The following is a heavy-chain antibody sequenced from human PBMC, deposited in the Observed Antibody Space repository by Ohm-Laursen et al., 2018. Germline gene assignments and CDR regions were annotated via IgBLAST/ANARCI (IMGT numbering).Heavy chain of an antibody. CDR2: IGTVGDT. J-gene: IGHJ3*02. V-gene: IGHV3-13*04. CDR1: GFTFSGYD. D-gene: IGHD2-2*01. Sequence: SLRLSCTASGFTFSGYDMHWVRQATGKGLEWVSGIGTVGDTYYIDSVRGRFTISRDNSKNTLYLQMNSLRVEDTALYYCAKEGYCTRTRCYFEGHAFDIWGQGTMVTVSS. CDR3: AKEGYCTRTRCYFEGHAFDI.